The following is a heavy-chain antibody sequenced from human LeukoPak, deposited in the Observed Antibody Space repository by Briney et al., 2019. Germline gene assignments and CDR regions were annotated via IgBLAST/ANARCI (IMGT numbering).Heavy chain of an antibody. J-gene: IGHJ4*02. V-gene: IGHV3-23*01. CDR3: AKVDILGYYYGSGSEIPDY. CDR2: FSNGGGT. D-gene: IGHD3-10*01. CDR1: GFTFSSYA. Sequence: GGSLRLSCAASGFTFSSYAMSWVRQAPGKGLEWVSAFSNGGGTYYADSVKGRFTISRDNSKNTLYLQMNSLRAEDTAVYYCAKVDILGYYYGSGSEIPDYWGQGTLVTVSS.